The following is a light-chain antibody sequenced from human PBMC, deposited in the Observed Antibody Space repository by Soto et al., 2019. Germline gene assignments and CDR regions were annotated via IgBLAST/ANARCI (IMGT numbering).Light chain of an antibody. Sequence: EIQMTQSPSNLSASAGGRVTITCRASQSISSWLAWYQQKQGKAPQLLIFDASSLESGVPSRFSGSGYGTEFTLTISSLEPDDFATYYCQHYNRYPLTFGGGNKVEIK. CDR3: QHYNRYPLT. CDR2: DAS. J-gene: IGKJ4*01. CDR1: QSISSW. V-gene: IGKV1-5*01.